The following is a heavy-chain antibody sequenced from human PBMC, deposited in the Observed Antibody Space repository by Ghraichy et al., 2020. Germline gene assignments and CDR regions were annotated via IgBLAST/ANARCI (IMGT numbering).Heavy chain of an antibody. CDR3: TTETDHFWSGYHDY. D-gene: IGHD3-3*02. Sequence: LSLTCEASGFSLSNYWMQWVRQVPGKGLLWVSRITSDGNITTYAYSVKGRFTPSRDNAKNTLYLQMNSLRAEDTAVYYCTTETDHFWSGYHDYWGQGTLVTVSS. J-gene: IGHJ4*02. CDR2: ITSDGNIT. V-gene: IGHV3-74*01. CDR1: GFSLSNYW.